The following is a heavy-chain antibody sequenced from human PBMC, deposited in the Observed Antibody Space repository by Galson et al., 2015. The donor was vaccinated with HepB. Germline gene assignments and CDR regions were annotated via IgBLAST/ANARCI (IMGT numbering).Heavy chain of an antibody. D-gene: IGHD3-16*01. CDR3: ARDLPGEGDYYGMDV. V-gene: IGHV1-69*04. J-gene: IGHJ6*02. CDR2: IIPILGIA. CDR1: GGTFSSYT. Sequence: QSGAEVKKPGESLRISCKASGGTFSSYTVSWVRQAPGQGLEWMGRIIPILGIANYAQKFQGRVTITADKSTSTAYMELSSLRSEDTAVYYCARDLPGEGDYYGMDVWGQGTTVTVSS.